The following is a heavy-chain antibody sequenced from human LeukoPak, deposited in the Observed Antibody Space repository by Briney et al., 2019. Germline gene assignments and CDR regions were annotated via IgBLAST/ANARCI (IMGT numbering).Heavy chain of an antibody. Sequence: GRSLRLSCAASGFTFSSYGMHWVRQAPGKGLEWVAVIWYDGSNKYYADSVRGRFTISRGNSKNTLYLQMNSLRAEDTAVYYCAHGGRWLQLDYWGQGTLVTVSS. J-gene: IGHJ4*02. V-gene: IGHV3-33*01. D-gene: IGHD5-24*01. CDR1: GFTFSSYG. CDR2: IWYDGSNK. CDR3: AHGGRWLQLDY.